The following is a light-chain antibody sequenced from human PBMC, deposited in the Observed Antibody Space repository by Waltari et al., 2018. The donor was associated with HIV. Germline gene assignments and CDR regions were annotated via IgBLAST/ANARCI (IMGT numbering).Light chain of an antibody. Sequence: VVVTQSPLSLPVSLGQPASISCNSSQSPVYSDGNTYLNWFHQRPGQSPRRLIYKVSNRDSGVPDRFSGSGSGTDFTLKISRVEAEDVGVYYCMQGTHWPITFGQGTRLEIK. CDR3: MQGTHWPIT. CDR2: KVS. V-gene: IGKV2-30*01. J-gene: IGKJ5*01. CDR1: QSPVYSDGNTY.